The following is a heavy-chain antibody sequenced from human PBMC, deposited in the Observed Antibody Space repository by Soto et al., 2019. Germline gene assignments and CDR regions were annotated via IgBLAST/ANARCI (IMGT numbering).Heavy chain of an antibody. CDR2: ISGSGGIT. Sequence: EVQLLESGGGLVQPGGSLRLSCAASGFTFSSHAMSWVRQTPGKGLDWVSGISGSGGITYYADSVKGRFTISRDNSKNPLYLQVNSLTAEDTAVYYCARDRSGSYRHWFFDLCGRGHLATVAS. CDR1: GFTFSSHA. J-gene: IGHJ2*01. CDR3: ARDRSGSYRHWFFDL. D-gene: IGHD1-26*01. V-gene: IGHV3-23*01.